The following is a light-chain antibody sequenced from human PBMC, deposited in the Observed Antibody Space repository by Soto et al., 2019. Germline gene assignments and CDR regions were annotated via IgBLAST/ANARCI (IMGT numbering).Light chain of an antibody. V-gene: IGLV2-14*01. CDR2: EVR. CDR1: SSDVGGYNY. CDR3: SSYTSKSSLI. J-gene: IGLJ2*01. Sequence: QSVLTQPASVSGSPGQSITISCTGTSSDVGGYNYVSWYQQHPGRAPQLIIYEVRNRPSGISFRFSGSKSGNTASLTISGLQAEDEADYYCSSYTSKSSLIFGGGTKVTVL.